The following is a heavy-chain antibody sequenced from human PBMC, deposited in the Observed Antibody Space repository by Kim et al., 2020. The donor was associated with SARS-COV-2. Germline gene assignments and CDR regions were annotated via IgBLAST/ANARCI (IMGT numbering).Heavy chain of an antibody. J-gene: IGHJ5*02. V-gene: IGHV4-34*01. Sequence: SETLSLTCAVYGGSISGYFLTWVRQPPGQGLEWVGEVTNNGTTYYNRSLSSRGTISADTSKSQFPLTLTSVCAADAAVDYCAGGFRDAWEGAYAWGQGTLVTVSS. D-gene: IGHD1-26*01. CDR3: AGGFRDAWEGAYA. CDR2: VTNNGTT. CDR1: GGSISGYF.